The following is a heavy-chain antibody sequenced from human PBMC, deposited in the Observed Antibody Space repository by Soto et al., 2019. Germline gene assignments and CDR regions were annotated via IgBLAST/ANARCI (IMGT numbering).Heavy chain of an antibody. V-gene: IGHV3-23*01. J-gene: IGHJ4*02. D-gene: IGHD3-10*01. CDR2: ISGSGGST. CDR1: GFTFSSYA. Sequence: GGSLRLSCAASGFTFSSYAMSWVRQAPGKGLEWVSAISGSGGSTYYADSVKGRFTISRDNSKNTLYLQMNSLRAEDTAVYYCAKPNALSLWFGELFTKTDYWGQGTLVTVSS. CDR3: AKPNALSLWFGELFTKTDY.